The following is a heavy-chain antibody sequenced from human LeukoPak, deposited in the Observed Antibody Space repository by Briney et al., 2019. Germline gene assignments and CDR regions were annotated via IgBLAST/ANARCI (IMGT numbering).Heavy chain of an antibody. CDR3: ARHRLGIAAAGSSYWFDP. Sequence: PSETLSLTCTVSGGSISSYCWSWIRQPPGKGLEWIGYIYYSGSTNYNPSLKSRVTISVDTSKNQFSLKLSSVTAADTAVYYCARHRLGIAAAGSSYWFDPWGQGTLVTVSS. V-gene: IGHV4-59*08. D-gene: IGHD6-13*01. CDR2: IYYSGST. CDR1: GGSISSYC. J-gene: IGHJ5*02.